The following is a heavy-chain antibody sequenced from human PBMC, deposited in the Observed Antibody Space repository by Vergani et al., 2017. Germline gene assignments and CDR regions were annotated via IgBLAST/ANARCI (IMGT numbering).Heavy chain of an antibody. CDR3: ARGSCLGGSCYKPLFDY. D-gene: IGHD2-15*01. Sequence: QVQLQESGPGLVKPSQTLSLTCTVSGGSINSHNYYWSWIRQPAGKGLEWIGRIHTSGSTNYNPSLKSRVTMSEDPSKNQFSLHLTSVTAADTAVYFCARGSCLGGSCYKPLFDYWGQGILVTVSS. CDR2: IHTSGST. J-gene: IGHJ4*02. V-gene: IGHV4-61*02. CDR1: GGSINSHNYY.